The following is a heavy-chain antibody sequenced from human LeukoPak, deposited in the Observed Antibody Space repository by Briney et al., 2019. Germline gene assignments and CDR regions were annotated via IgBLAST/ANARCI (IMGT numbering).Heavy chain of an antibody. CDR2: ISGSGGST. CDR3: AKGIYDSSGYHRSPAPFDI. CDR1: GFTFSSYA. V-gene: IGHV3-23*01. Sequence: GGSLRLSCAASGFTFSSYAMSWVRQAPGKGLEWVSAISGSGGSTYYADSVKGRFTISRDNSKNTLYLQMNSLRAEDTAVYYCAKGIYDSSGYHRSPAPFDIWGQGTMVTVSS. D-gene: IGHD3-22*01. J-gene: IGHJ3*02.